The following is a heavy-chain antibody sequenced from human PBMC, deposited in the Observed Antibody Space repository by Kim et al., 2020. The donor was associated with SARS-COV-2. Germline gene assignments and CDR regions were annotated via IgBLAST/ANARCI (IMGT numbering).Heavy chain of an antibody. D-gene: IGHD3-9*01. Sequence: GGSLRLSCAASGFTFSSYAMHWVRQAPGKGLEWVAVISYDGSNKYYADSVKGRFTISRDNSKNTLYLQMNSLRAEDTAVYYCAREGLRYFDWLPTTPLSDQRDFDYWGQGTLVTVSS. CDR2: ISYDGSNK. J-gene: IGHJ4*02. CDR3: AREGLRYFDWLPTTPLSDQRDFDY. V-gene: IGHV3-30*04. CDR1: GFTFSSYA.